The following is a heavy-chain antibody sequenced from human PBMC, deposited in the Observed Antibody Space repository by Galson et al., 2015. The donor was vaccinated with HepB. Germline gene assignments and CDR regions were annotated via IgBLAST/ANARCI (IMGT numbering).Heavy chain of an antibody. CDR1: GFTVSSNY. CDR2: IYSGGST. Sequence: SLRLSCAASGFTVSSNYMSWVRQAPGKGLEWVSVIYSGGSTYYADSLKGRFTISRDNSKNTLYLQMNSLRAEDTAVYYCARDQRGEPGEMTTYYYYGMDVWGQGTTVTVSS. CDR3: ARDQRGEPGEMTTYYYYGMDV. V-gene: IGHV3-66*01. D-gene: IGHD5-24*01. J-gene: IGHJ6*02.